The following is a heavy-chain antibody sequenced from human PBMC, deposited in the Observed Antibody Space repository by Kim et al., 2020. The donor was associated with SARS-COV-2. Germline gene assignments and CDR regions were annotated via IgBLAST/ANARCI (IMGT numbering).Heavy chain of an antibody. CDR1: GFTFSSYA. CDR3: ARDLSSLALGSGWNYFD. V-gene: IGHV3-30*04. D-gene: IGHD6-19*01. CDR2: ISYDGSNK. Sequence: GGSLRLSCAASGFTFSSYAMHWVRQAPGKGLEWVAVISYDGSNKYYADSVKGRFTISRDNSKNTLYLQMNSLRAEDTAVYYCARDLSSLALGSGWNYFD. J-gene: IGHJ4*01.